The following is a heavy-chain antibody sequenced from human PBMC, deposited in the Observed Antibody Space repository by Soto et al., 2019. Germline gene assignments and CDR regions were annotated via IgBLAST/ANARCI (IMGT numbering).Heavy chain of an antibody. V-gene: IGHV1-8*01. CDR3: ARGVTCYYGMDV. D-gene: IGHD4-4*01. Sequence: ASVKVSCKASGYTFTSYDINWVRQATGQGLEWMGWMNPNSGNTGYAQKFQGRVTMTRNTSISTAYMELSSLRSEDTAVYYCARGVTCYYGMDVWGQGNSVTVYS. CDR2: MNPNSGNT. J-gene: IGHJ6*02. CDR1: GYTFTSYD.